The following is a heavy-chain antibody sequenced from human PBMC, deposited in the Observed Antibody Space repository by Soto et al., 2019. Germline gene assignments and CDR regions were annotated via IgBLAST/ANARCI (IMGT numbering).Heavy chain of an antibody. CDR1: GYTFSSYG. V-gene: IGHV1-18*04. CDR3: ARAPPSISSAGFSVH. J-gene: IGHJ4*02. Sequence: QVQLVQSGAEVKKPGASVKVSCKASGYTFSSYGINWVRQAPGQGGAWMGWVSPNNGNTNYAQKLQGRVTMTTDTSTSTAYMALKSLRSDDTALYFCARAPPSISSAGFSVHCGQGTLVTVSS. CDR2: VSPNNGNT. D-gene: IGHD6-6*01.